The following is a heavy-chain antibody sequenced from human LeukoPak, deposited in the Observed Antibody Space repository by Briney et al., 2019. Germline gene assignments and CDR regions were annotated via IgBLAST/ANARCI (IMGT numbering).Heavy chain of an antibody. Sequence: GGSLRLSCAASGFIFSNAYMKWVRQAPGKGLEWVGRIKSKTEGGTIDYAAPVKGRFTISRDDSKNMVYLQMNSLKTEDAAVYYCTTDAGYSSGWYNYWGQGILVTVSS. CDR2: IKSKTEGGTI. J-gene: IGHJ4*02. V-gene: IGHV3-15*01. CDR1: GFIFSNAY. D-gene: IGHD6-19*01. CDR3: TTDAGYSSGWYNY.